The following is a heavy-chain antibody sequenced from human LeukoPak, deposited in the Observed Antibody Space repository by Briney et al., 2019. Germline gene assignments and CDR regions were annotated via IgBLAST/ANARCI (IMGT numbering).Heavy chain of an antibody. CDR1: GFTFSSYS. Sequence: GGSLRLSCAASGFTFSSYSMNWARQAPGKGLEWVSSISSSSSYIYYADSVKGRFTISRDNAKNSLYLQMNSLRAEDTAVYYCARDNAMIVAADFDYWGQGTLVTVSS. V-gene: IGHV3-21*01. J-gene: IGHJ4*02. CDR2: ISSSSSYI. D-gene: IGHD3-22*01. CDR3: ARDNAMIVAADFDY.